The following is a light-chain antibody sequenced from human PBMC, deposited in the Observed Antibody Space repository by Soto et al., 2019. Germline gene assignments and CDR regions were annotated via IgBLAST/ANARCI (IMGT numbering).Light chain of an antibody. Sequence: QLVLTQPPSASGTPGQRVTISCSGSSSNIGSNTVNWYRQLPGTAPKLLIYSNNQRPSGVPDRFSGSKSGTSASLAISGLQSEDEADYYCAAWDDSLNGPYVFGTGTKLTVL. V-gene: IGLV1-44*01. CDR2: SNN. CDR1: SSNIGSNT. CDR3: AAWDDSLNGPYV. J-gene: IGLJ1*01.